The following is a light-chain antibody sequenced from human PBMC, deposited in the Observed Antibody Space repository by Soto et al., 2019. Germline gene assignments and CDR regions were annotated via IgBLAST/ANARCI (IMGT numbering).Light chain of an antibody. Sequence: QSVLTQPPSMSGTPGQRVTISCSGSTSNIGSHDVDWYQQFPGTAPKVLVHSHNRRPSGVPDRFSGSKSGTSASLAISGLQTEDEADYFCATWDDSLNAWVFGGGTKLTVL. V-gene: IGLV1-44*01. CDR1: TSNIGSHD. CDR2: SHN. CDR3: ATWDDSLNAWV. J-gene: IGLJ3*02.